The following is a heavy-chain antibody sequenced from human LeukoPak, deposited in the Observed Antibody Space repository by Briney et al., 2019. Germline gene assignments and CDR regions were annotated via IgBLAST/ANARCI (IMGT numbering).Heavy chain of an antibody. CDR3: ARVGNNGRWHAPFHY. V-gene: IGHV4-59*01. CDR2: IFWSGTT. CDR1: GGSINGYY. D-gene: IGHD1/OR15-1a*01. J-gene: IGHJ4*02. Sequence: SATLSLTCPVSGGSINGYYWGWIRHPPGKGLEWIRYIFWSGTTNSNPSLKSRDTRAVDTSMNQCSLTVTSVTAADTAVYYWARVGNNGRWHAPFHYWGQGALVTVSS.